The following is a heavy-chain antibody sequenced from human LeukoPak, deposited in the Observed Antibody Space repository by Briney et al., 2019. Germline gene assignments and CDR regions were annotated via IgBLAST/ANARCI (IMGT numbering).Heavy chain of an antibody. CDR3: ARVGAAAGHNYYYYYGMDV. J-gene: IGHJ6*04. CDR1: GGSISSYY. D-gene: IGHD6-13*01. Sequence: SETLSLTCSVSGGSISSYYWSWIRQPPGKGLEWIGNIYYSGSTNYNPSLKSRVTISVDTSKNQFSLKLSSVTAADTAVYYCARVGAAAGHNYYYYYGMDVWGKGTTVTVSS. CDR2: IYYSGST. V-gene: IGHV4-59*01.